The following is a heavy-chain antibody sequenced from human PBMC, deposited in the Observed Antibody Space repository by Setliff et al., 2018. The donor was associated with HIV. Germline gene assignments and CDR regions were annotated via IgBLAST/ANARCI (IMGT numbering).Heavy chain of an antibody. J-gene: IGHJ6*03. CDR1: GYAFTSYG. Sequence: ASVKVSCKASGYAFTSYGISWVRQAPGQGLEWAAWISPYNDNTNYAQKLQGRVTMTTDTSTSTAYMELRSLRSDDTAVYYCARDLGYCSSTSCYGSDYYMDVWGKRDHGHRLL. V-gene: IGHV1-18*01. D-gene: IGHD2-2*01. CDR2: ISPYNDNT. CDR3: ARDLGYCSSTSCYGSDYYMDV.